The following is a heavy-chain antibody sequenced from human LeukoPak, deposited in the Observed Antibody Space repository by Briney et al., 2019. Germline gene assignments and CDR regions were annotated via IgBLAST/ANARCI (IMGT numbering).Heavy chain of an antibody. D-gene: IGHD6-13*01. J-gene: IGHJ6*03. CDR3: ARGTCSSWYPGGEYYYYMDV. CDR1: GYTFTSYG. V-gene: IGHV1-18*01. CDR2: ISAYNGNT. Sequence: ASVKVSCKASGYTFTSYGISWVRQAPGQGLEWMGWISAYNGNTNYAQKLQGRVTMTTDTSTSTAYMELRSLRSDDTAVYYCARGTCSSWYPGGEYYYYMDVWGKGTTVTVSS.